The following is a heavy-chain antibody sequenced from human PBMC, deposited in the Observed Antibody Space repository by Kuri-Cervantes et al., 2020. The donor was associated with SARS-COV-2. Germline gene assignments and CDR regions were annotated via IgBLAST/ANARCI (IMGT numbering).Heavy chain of an antibody. Sequence: GESLKISCAASGFTFSSYSMNWVRQAPGKGLEWVAVIWYDGSNKYYADSVKGRFTISRDNSKNTLYLQMNSLRAEDTAVYYCAKTTMVQGVIISGWIDYWGQGTLVTVSS. J-gene: IGHJ4*02. V-gene: IGHV3-33*06. D-gene: IGHD3-10*01. CDR2: IWYDGSNK. CDR3: AKTTMVQGVIISGWIDY. CDR1: GFTFSSYS.